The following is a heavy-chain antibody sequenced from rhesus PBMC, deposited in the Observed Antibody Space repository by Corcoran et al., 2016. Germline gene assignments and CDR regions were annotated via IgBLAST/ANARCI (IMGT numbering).Heavy chain of an antibody. Sequence: QLQLQESGPGLVKPSETLSVTCAVSGGSISSSYWSWIRQAPGKGLVWIGYIYCSGSSTNYNPSLKSRVTLSVATSKNQLSLKRSSVTAADTAVYYWASEGNSGSVVFVYRGQGVLVTVSS. CDR2: IYCSGSST. CDR1: GGSISSSY. D-gene: IGHD6-25*01. V-gene: IGHV4-169*02. J-gene: IGHJ4*01. CDR3: ASEGNSGSVVFVY.